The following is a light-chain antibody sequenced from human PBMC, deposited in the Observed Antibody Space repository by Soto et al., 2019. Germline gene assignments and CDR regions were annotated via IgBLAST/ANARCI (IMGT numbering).Light chain of an antibody. V-gene: IGLV4-69*01. CDR1: SGHNNYA. CDR3: QTWGTGTYVV. J-gene: IGLJ2*01. CDR2: LNSDGSH. Sequence: QPVLTQSPSASASLGASVKLTCTLSSGHNNYAIAWHQQQPEKGPRYLMKLNSDGSHSKGDGIPDRFSGSSSGAERYLTISSLQSEDEADYYWQTWGTGTYVVFGGGTKLTVL.